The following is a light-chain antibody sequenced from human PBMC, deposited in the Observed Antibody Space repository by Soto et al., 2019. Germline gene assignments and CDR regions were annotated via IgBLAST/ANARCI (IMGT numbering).Light chain of an antibody. Sequence: QSALTQPPSASGSLGQSVTISCTGTSSDVGGYNYVSWHQQHPGKAPKVMIYEVTKRPPGVPDRFSGSKSGNTASLTVSGLRADDEADYYCSSFAGGGNPVLLGGGTKLTVL. V-gene: IGLV2-8*01. CDR3: SSFAGGGNPVL. J-gene: IGLJ2*01. CDR1: SSDVGGYNY. CDR2: EVT.